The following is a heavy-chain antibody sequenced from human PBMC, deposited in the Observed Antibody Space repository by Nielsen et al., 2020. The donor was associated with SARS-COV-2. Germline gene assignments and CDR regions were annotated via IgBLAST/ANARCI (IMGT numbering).Heavy chain of an antibody. CDR2: ISYSGST. CDR3: AREGFDWHYDS. J-gene: IGHJ4*02. D-gene: IGHD3-9*01. Sequence: SETLSLTCSVSGYFISRGYYWGWIRQPPGKGLEWIGYISYSGSTYYNPSLKSRVTISLDTSKNQFSLKLSSLTAADTAVYYCAREGFDWHYDSWGQGNLVTVSS. CDR1: GYFISRGYY. V-gene: IGHV4-61*08.